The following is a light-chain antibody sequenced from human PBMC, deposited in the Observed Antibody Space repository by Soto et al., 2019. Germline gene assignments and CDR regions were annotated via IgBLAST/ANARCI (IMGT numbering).Light chain of an antibody. CDR1: SSDVGDYNY. V-gene: IGLV2-14*01. CDR2: KVN. CDR3: SSFTSISTYV. J-gene: IGLJ1*01. Sequence: QSALTQPASVSGSPGQSITISCTGTSSDVGDYNYVSWYQQHPGKAPKLMIYKVNNRPSGVSNRFSGSKSGNTASLTISGLQAEDEADYYCSSFTSISTYVFGTGTKVTVL.